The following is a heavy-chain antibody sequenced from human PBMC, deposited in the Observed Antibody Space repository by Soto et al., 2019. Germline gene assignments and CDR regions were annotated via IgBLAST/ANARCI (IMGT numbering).Heavy chain of an antibody. CDR1: GFTFDDYA. V-gene: IGHV3-9*01. CDR3: AKSRDYYYDSSGSDS. CDR2: ISWSSGSI. D-gene: IGHD3-22*01. J-gene: IGHJ4*02. Sequence: PGGSLTLSCAASGFTFDDYAMHWVRQAPGKGLEWVSGISWSSGSIGYADSVKGRFTISRDNAKNSLYLQMNSLRAEDTALYYCAKSRDYYYDSSGSDSWGQGTLVTVSS.